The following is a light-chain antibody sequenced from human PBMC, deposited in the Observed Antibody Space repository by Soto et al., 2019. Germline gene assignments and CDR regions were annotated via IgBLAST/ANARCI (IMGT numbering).Light chain of an antibody. V-gene: IGKV1-5*01. CDR3: HQYNSYPFT. CDR2: DAS. Sequence: DIQMTQSPSTLSASVGDRVTITCRASQSISSWLAWYQQKPGKAPKLLSYDASSLESGVPSRFSGSGSGTEFTLTISSLQPDDFATYYCHQYNSYPFTFGPGTKVDIK. CDR1: QSISSW. J-gene: IGKJ3*01.